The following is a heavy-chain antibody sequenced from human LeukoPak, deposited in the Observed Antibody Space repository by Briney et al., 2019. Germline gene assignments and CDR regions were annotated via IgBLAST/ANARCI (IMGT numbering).Heavy chain of an antibody. CDR1: GFTFSSFG. CDR2: LSYDGSNN. D-gene: IGHD4-17*01. Sequence: PGRSLRLSCAASGFTFSSFGMHWVRQAPGKGLEWVAVLSYDGSNNYYADSVKGRFTISRDNSKNTLYLQMNSLRAEDTAVYYCAKDASTVTLHADYWGQGTLVTLSS. V-gene: IGHV3-30*18. J-gene: IGHJ4*02. CDR3: AKDASTVTLHADY.